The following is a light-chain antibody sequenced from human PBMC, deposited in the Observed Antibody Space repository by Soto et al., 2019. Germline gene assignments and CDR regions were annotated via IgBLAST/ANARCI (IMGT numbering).Light chain of an antibody. J-gene: IGKJ1*01. V-gene: IGKV3-11*01. Sequence: EIFLTQSLDTLSLSPGERATLTCRASQSVTNYIAWYQQRPSQAPRLLIYDASNRATGVPARFSGSRSGTDFTLTISDLEPADFGLYYCQQRLNWPPGFGQGTKVDIK. CDR1: QSVTNY. CDR3: QQRLNWPPG. CDR2: DAS.